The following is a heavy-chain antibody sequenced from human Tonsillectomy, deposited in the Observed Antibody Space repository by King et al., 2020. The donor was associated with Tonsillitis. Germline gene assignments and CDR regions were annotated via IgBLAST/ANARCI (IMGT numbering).Heavy chain of an antibody. CDR3: ARSHSDYGGNAWFDP. Sequence: QLVQSGAEVKKPGSSVKVSCKASGGTFSSYVFSWVRQAPGQGLEWMGRIIPILDISNYAQKFQGRVTITADKSTSTAYMEVRSLRSADTAVYYCARSHSDYGGNAWFDPWGQGTLVTVSS. CDR1: GGTFSSYV. D-gene: IGHD4-23*01. CDR2: IIPILDIS. J-gene: IGHJ5*02. V-gene: IGHV1-69*04.